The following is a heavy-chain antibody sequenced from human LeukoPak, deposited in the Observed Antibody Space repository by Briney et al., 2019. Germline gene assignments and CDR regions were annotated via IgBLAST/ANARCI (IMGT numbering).Heavy chain of an antibody. Sequence: PSETLSLTCTVSGGSISSYYWSWIRRPPGKGLEWIGYIYTGGSTYYNPSLKSRVTISVDTSKNQFSLKLSSVTAADTAVYYCAREVYDSSGYYSAGQYFQHWGQGTLVTVSS. CDR2: IYTGGST. V-gene: IGHV4-4*09. CDR3: AREVYDSSGYYSAGQYFQH. D-gene: IGHD3-22*01. CDR1: GGSISSYY. J-gene: IGHJ1*01.